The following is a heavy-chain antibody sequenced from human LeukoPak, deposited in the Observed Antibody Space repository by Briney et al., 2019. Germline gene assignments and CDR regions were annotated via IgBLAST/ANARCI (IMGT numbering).Heavy chain of an antibody. CDR2: IYTSGST. CDR1: GGSISSYY. CDR3: ARVTHSSSWYGRGVIDY. J-gene: IGHJ4*02. Sequence: PSETLSLTCTVSGGSISSYYWSWIRQPAGKGLEWIGRIYTSGSTNYNPSLKSRVTMSVDKSKNQFSLKLSSVTAADTAVYYCARVTHSSSWYGRGVIDYWGQGTLVTVSS. V-gene: IGHV4-4*07. D-gene: IGHD6-13*01.